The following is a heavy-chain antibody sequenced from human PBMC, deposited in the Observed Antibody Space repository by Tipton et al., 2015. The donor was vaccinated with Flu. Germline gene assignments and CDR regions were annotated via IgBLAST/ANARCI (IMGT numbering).Heavy chain of an antibody. Sequence: SLRLSCAASGFTFSSYGMHWVRQAPGKGLEWVAVIWYDGSNKYYADSVKGRFTISRDNSKNTLYLQMNSLRAEDTAVYYCAREYSSSSGGMDVWGQGTPVTVSS. J-gene: IGHJ6*02. V-gene: IGHV3-33*01. CDR3: AREYSSSSGGMDV. D-gene: IGHD6-6*01. CDR1: GFTFSSYG. CDR2: IWYDGSNK.